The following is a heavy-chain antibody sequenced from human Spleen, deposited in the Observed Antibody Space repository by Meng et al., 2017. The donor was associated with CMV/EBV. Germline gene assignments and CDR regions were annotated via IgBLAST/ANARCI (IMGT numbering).Heavy chain of an antibody. V-gene: IGHV3-53*01. Sequence: EVQRVWSGGVLIQSGGSLRVSCVPPGLRVSSNYMSWVRQAPGKGLEWVSAIYVGGDTYYADSVKGRFTLSRDNFKNTLYLQMNSLRVEDTAVYYCTRRRLPQGELDYWGQGTLVTVSS. CDR2: IYVGGDT. CDR1: GLRVSSNY. J-gene: IGHJ4*02. D-gene: IGHD5-12*01. CDR3: TRRRLPQGELDY.